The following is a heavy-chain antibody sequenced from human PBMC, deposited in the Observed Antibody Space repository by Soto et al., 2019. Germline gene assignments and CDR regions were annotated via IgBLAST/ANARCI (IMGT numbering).Heavy chain of an antibody. J-gene: IGHJ6*02. CDR1: GYSFTSYW. CDR2: IDPSDSYT. Sequence: GESLKISCKGSGYSFTSYWISWVRQMPGKGLEWMGRIDPSDSYTNYSPSFQGHVTISADKSISTAYLQWSSLKASDTAMYYCARSSGSSGYLRPDGMHVWGQANTVTVS. D-gene: IGHD3-22*01. V-gene: IGHV5-10-1*01. CDR3: ARSSGSSGYLRPDGMHV.